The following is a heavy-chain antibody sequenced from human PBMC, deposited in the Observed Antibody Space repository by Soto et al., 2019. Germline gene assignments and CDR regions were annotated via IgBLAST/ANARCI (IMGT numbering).Heavy chain of an antibody. D-gene: IGHD5-12*01. Sequence: GGSLRLSCAASGFTFSSYAMSWVRQAPGKGLEWVSAISGSGGSTYYADSVKGRFTISRDNSKNTLYLQMNSLRAEDTAVYYCARSGYSGYDSYYYYYMDVWGKGTTVTVSS. V-gene: IGHV3-23*01. CDR1: GFTFSSYA. CDR3: ARSGYSGYDSYYYYYMDV. J-gene: IGHJ6*03. CDR2: ISGSGGST.